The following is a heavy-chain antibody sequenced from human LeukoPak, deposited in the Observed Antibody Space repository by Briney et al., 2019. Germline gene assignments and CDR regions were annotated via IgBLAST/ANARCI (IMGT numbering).Heavy chain of an antibody. CDR1: GGSISSYY. CDR2: IYYSGST. CDR3: ARGSRYYGSGYYYIDV. D-gene: IGHD3-10*01. Sequence: PSETLSLTCTVSGGSISSYYWSWIRQPPGKGLEWIGYIYYSGSTYYNPSLRSRVTISVDTSKNQFSLKLSSVTAADTAVYYCARGSRYYGSGYYYIDVWGKGTTVTISS. V-gene: IGHV4-59*12. J-gene: IGHJ6*03.